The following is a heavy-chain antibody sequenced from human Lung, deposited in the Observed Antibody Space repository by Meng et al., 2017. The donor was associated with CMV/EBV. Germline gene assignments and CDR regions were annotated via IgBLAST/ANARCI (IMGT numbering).Heavy chain of an antibody. CDR2: IWFDGSFK. Sequence: SCAASGFSFSSFAMHWVRQAPGKGLEWVAVIWFDGSFKFYGDSVQGRFTISRDNSKNILYLERNNLRAEDTAVYYCAKVPCSSTSCYPYYFDYWGQGXLVTVSS. D-gene: IGHD2-2*01. CDR3: AKVPCSSTSCYPYYFDY. CDR1: GFSFSSFA. J-gene: IGHJ4*02. V-gene: IGHV3-33*06.